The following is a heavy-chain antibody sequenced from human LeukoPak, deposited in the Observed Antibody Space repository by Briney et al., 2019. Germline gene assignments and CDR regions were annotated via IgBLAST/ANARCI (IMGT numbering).Heavy chain of an antibody. Sequence: PGGSLRLSWEAAGFTFSTYWMTWVRQAPGKVLEWVANIKEDGSDKYYVASVKGRFTIAREDAKNSLILQLSSLRAEDTGVYYCARDRGWLTFDYWGQGTLVTVSS. D-gene: IGHD6-19*01. J-gene: IGHJ4*02. V-gene: IGHV3-7*01. CDR2: IKEDGSDK. CDR3: ARDRGWLTFDY. CDR1: GFTFSTYW.